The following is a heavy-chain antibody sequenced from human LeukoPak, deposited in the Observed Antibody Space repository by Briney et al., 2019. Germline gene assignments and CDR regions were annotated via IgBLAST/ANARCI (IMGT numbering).Heavy chain of an antibody. D-gene: IGHD5-24*01. CDR1: GSSFTYYW. Sequence: GASLKISSKGSGSSFTYYWIGWGRQMPGKGLEWMGIIYPADSDTRYSPSFQGQVTISADKSTSTAYLQWSSLKASDTAMYYCARQDGRALYYFDYWGQGTLVTVSS. CDR3: ARQDGRALYYFDY. V-gene: IGHV5-51*01. CDR2: IYPADSDT. J-gene: IGHJ4*02.